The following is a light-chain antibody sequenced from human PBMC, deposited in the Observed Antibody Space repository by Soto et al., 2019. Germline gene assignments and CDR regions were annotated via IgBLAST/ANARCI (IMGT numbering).Light chain of an antibody. Sequence: VLTQSPGTLSLSPGESATLSCRASQTVSITYVTCYQQKPSQAPRLLIFGASKWATGITETFSGSGSGRDFTLTISGLEPEDFAVYYCQQYGSSTLISFGQGTRLEIK. V-gene: IGKV3-20*01. CDR2: GAS. CDR1: QTVSITY. CDR3: QQYGSSTLIS. J-gene: IGKJ5*01.